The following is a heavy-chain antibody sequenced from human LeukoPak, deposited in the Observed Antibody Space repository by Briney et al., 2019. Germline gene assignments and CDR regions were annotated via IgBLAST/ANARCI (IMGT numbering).Heavy chain of an antibody. J-gene: IGHJ4*02. V-gene: IGHV1-2*02. D-gene: IGHD2-15*01. CDR2: INPNSGGT. CDR1: GYTFTGYY. Sequence: ASVKVSCKASGYTFTGYYMHWVRQAPGQGLEWMGWINPNSGGTNYAQKFQGRVTMTRDTSISTAYMELSRLRSDDTAVYYCARVCSGGSCYANFDYWGQGTLVTVSS. CDR3: ARVCSGGSCYANFDY.